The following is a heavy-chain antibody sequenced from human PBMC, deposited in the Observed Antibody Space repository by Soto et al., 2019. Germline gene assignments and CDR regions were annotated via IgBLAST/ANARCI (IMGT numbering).Heavy chain of an antibody. J-gene: IGHJ6*02. CDR2: ISSSSSYI. CDR3: ARGHCSSTSCEYYYYYGMDV. CDR1: GFTFSSYS. V-gene: IGHV3-21*01. Sequence: GGSLRLSCAASGFTFSSYSMNWVRQAPGKGLEWVSSISSSSSYIYYADSVKGRFTISRDNAKNSLYLQMNSLRAEDTAVYYCARGHCSSTSCEYYYYYGMDVWGQGTTVTVSS. D-gene: IGHD2-2*01.